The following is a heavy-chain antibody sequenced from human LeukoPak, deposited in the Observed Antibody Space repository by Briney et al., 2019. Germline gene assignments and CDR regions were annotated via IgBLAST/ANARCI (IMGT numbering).Heavy chain of an antibody. J-gene: IGHJ3*02. D-gene: IGHD2-21*02. V-gene: IGHV3-30*02. CDR2: IRYDGSNK. CDR1: GFTFSSYG. Sequence: GGSLRLSCAASGFTFSSYGMHWVRQVPGKGLEWVAFIRYDGSNKYYADSVKGRFTISRDNSKNTLYLQMNSLRAEDTAVYYCAKDLVVTAIVDAFDIWGQGTMVTVSS. CDR3: AKDLVVTAIVDAFDI.